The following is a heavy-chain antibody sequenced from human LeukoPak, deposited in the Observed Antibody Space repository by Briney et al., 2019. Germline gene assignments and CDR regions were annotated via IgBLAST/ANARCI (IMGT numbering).Heavy chain of an antibody. Sequence: PSETLSLTCSVSGGSINTRSYYWVWIRQPPGKGLEWIGHIFYTGSTYYNPSLKGRLTMSVDTSKNHFSLKLTSLTAADTAVCYCARRPYPNGSVHFDSWGQGTLVIVSS. CDR3: ARRPYPNGSVHFDS. V-gene: IGHV4-39*02. D-gene: IGHD2-8*01. CDR1: GGSINTRSYY. J-gene: IGHJ4*02. CDR2: IFYTGST.